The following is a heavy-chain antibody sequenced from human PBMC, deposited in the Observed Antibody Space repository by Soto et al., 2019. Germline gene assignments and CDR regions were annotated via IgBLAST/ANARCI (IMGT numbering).Heavy chain of an antibody. V-gene: IGHV1-69*06. CDR1: GGTFSSYA. CDR3: ASGSGYCSSTSCYIPSVYYYYGMDV. D-gene: IGHD2-2*02. Sequence: GASVKVSCKASGGTFSSYAISWVRQAPGQGLEWMGGIIPIFGTANYAQKFKGRVTITADKSTSTDYMKLGSLRSEDTAVYYCASGSGYCSSTSCYIPSVYYYYGMDVWGQGTTVTVSS. J-gene: IGHJ6*02. CDR2: IIPIFGTA.